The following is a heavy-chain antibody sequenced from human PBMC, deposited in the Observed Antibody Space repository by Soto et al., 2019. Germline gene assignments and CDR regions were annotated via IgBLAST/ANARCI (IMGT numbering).Heavy chain of an antibody. Sequence: QVQMVESGGGVVQPGRSLRLSCAASGFSFENYGMHWVRQAPGRGLEWVAIIGYDGCLQSYAAAVKGRLTISRDNSKNTLYLEMNSLRAEDTAVYYCANLWGDGYNLGQDYNGMDVWGQGTTVSVAS. CDR3: ANLWGDGYNLGQDYNGMDV. CDR2: IGYDGCLQ. D-gene: IGHD5-12*01. V-gene: IGHV3-33*06. J-gene: IGHJ6*02. CDR1: GFSFENYG.